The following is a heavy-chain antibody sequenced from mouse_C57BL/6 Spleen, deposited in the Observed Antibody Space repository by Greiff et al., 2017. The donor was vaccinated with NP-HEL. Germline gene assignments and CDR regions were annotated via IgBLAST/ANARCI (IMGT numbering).Heavy chain of an antibody. J-gene: IGHJ3*01. Sequence: EVQLQQSGPVLVKPGASVKMSCKASGYTFTDYYMNWVKQSHGKSLEWIGVINPYNGGTSYNQKFKGKATLTVDKSSSTAYMELNSLTSEDSAVYYWARWEVGRAWFAYWGQGTLVTVSA. CDR1: GYTFTDYY. CDR2: INPYNGGT. CDR3: ARWEVGRAWFAY. V-gene: IGHV1-19*01. D-gene: IGHD4-1*01.